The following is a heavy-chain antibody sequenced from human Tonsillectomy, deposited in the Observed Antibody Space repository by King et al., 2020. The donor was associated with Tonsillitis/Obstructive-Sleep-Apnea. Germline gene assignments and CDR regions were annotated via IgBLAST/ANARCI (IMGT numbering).Heavy chain of an antibody. CDR1: GFTLSSSG. J-gene: IGHJ4*02. D-gene: IGHD6-13*01. CDR2: ISSDGKNK. V-gene: IGHV3-30*18. Sequence: VKLVESGGGVVQPGRSLRLSCAASGFTLSSSGIHWVRQGPGKGLEWVAVISSDGKNKYYADSVKGRFTISKDNSKNTLYLQMNSLRTEDTAVYYCAKDRSYSWSFDYWGQGTLVTVSS. CDR3: AKDRSYSWSFDY.